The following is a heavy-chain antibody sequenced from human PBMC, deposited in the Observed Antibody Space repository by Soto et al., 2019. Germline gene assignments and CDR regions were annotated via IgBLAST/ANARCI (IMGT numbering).Heavy chain of an antibody. Sequence: SETLSLTCTVSGASVSTGYWSWLRQPPGKGLEWIGFMYYSGSFNYNPSLTSRVTISVDTSENQFFLKVTSVTADDTAVYYCARSYYDSTGFAVDPWGQGTLVTV. V-gene: IGHV4-59*02. CDR3: ARSYYDSTGFAVDP. CDR2: MYYSGSF. CDR1: GASVSTGY. J-gene: IGHJ5*02. D-gene: IGHD3-22*01.